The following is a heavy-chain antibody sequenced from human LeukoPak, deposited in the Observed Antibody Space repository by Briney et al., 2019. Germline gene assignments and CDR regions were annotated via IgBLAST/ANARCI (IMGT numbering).Heavy chain of an antibody. Sequence: PGGSLRLSCAASGFTFSSYSMNWVRQAPGKGLEWVSHISSSSSTIYYADSVKGRFTISRDNAKNSLYLQMNSLRAEDTAVYYCARSSNVISIDDAFDIWGQGTMVTVSS. J-gene: IGHJ3*02. CDR3: ARSSNVISIDDAFDI. CDR2: ISSSSSTI. CDR1: GFTFSSYS. D-gene: IGHD6-6*01. V-gene: IGHV3-48*01.